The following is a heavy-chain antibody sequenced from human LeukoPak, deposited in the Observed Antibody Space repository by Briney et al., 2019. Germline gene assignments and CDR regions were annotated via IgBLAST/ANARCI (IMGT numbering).Heavy chain of an antibody. CDR1: GFTYSSCV. V-gene: IGHV3-23*01. J-gene: IGHJ4*02. CDR3: AKRHCSSTHCYAFDY. D-gene: IGHD2-2*01. Sequence: PGGSLRLSCATSGFTYSSCVMAWVRQAPGPGLEWVSSISGSGGSTYYADSVKGRFTISRDNSMNTLYLQMNSLTAEDTAVYYCAKRHCSSTHCYAFDYWGQGTLVTVSS. CDR2: ISGSGGST.